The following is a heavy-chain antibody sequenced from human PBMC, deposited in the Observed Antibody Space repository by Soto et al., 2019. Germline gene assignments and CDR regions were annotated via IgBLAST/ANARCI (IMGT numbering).Heavy chain of an antibody. V-gene: IGHV1-2*02. J-gene: IGHJ4*02. Sequence: ASVKVSCKTSGYTFSGYYLNWVRQAPGQGLEWMGWVNPHTGGTHYAQKFDGRVTMTRDTSTYTAYMELSGLKFDDTATYFCARVMAYEQQLVPFDYWGQGTLVTVSS. CDR3: ARVMAYEQQLVPFDY. D-gene: IGHD6-13*01. CDR2: VNPHTGGT. CDR1: GYTFSGYY.